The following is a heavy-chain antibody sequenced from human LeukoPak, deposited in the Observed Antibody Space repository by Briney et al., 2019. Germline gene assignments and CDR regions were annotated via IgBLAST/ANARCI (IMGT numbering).Heavy chain of an antibody. D-gene: IGHD1-7*01. J-gene: IGHJ4*02. Sequence: GGSLRLSCAASGFTFKNYAMSWVRQAPGKGLEWVSAISGSGGSTYYADSVKGRFTISRDNSKNTLYLQMNSLRAEDSAVYYCAKEVGITGTTDRNYWGQGTLVTVSS. CDR1: GFTFKNYA. CDR3: AKEVGITGTTDRNY. CDR2: ISGSGGST. V-gene: IGHV3-23*01.